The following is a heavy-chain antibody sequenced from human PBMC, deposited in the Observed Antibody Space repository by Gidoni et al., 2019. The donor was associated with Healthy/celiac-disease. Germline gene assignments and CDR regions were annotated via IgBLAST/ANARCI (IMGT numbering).Heavy chain of an antibody. J-gene: IGHJ4*02. CDR1: GGSFSGYY. Sequence: QVQLQQWGAGLLKPSETLSLTCAVYGGSFSGYYWSWIRQPPGKGLDWIGEINHSGRTNYNPSLKSRVTISVDTSKNQFSLKLSSVTAADTAVYYCASSWGELLDYWGQGTLVTVSS. CDR2: INHSGRT. V-gene: IGHV4-34*01. D-gene: IGHD1-26*01. CDR3: ASSWGELLDY.